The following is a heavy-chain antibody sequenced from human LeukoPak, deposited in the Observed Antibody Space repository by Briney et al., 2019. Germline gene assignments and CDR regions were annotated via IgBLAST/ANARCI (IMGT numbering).Heavy chain of an antibody. Sequence: ASVKVSCKASGYIFTSYYMHWVRQAPGQGLEWMGIINPSSGSTSYAQKFQDRVKMTRDTSRSTVYMELSSLRSEDTAVYYCARKAGDHYYFDYWGQGTLVTVSS. CDR1: GYIFTSYY. CDR2: INPSSGST. CDR3: ARKAGDHYYFDY. V-gene: IGHV1-46*01. J-gene: IGHJ4*02. D-gene: IGHD7-27*01.